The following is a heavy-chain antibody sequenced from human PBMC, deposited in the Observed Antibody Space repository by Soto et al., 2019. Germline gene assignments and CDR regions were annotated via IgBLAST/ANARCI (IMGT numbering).Heavy chain of an antibody. CDR1: GGTFSSYA. V-gene: IGHV1-69*13. CDR2: IIPIFGTA. CDR3: AREGGAHPSDYYFDY. Sequence: SVKVSCKASGGTFSSYAISWVRQAPGQGLEWMGGIIPIFGTANYTQKFQGRVTITADESTSTAYMELSSLRSEDTAVYYCAREGGAHPSDYYFDYWGQGTLVTVSS. J-gene: IGHJ4*02. D-gene: IGHD6-25*01.